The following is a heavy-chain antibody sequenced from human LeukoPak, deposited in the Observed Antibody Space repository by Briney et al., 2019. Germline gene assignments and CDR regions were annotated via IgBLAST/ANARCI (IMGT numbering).Heavy chain of an antibody. V-gene: IGHV4-4*09. CDR3: ARYWTQYYMDV. CDR1: GGSISSYY. Sequence: SETLSLTCTVSGGSISSYYWSWIRQPPGKGLEWIGYIYTSGSTNYNPSLKSRVTISVDTSKNQFSLKLSSVTAADTAVYYCARYWTQYYMDVWGKGTTVTVSS. CDR2: IYTSGST. D-gene: IGHD3/OR15-3a*01. J-gene: IGHJ6*03.